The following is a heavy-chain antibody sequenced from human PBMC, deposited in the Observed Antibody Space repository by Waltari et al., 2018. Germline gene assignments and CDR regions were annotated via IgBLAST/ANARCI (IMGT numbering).Heavy chain of an antibody. CDR1: GYTLTDLS. V-gene: IGHV1-24*01. CDR3: ATLKRGYSYGWTLDY. Sequence: QVQLVPSGAEVKKPGASVKVSCKVSGYTLTDLSMHWVRQAPGKGLEWMGGFDPEDGETINAQKFQGRVTMTEDTSTDTAYMELSSLRSEDTAVYYCATLKRGYSYGWTLDYWGQGTLVIVSS. D-gene: IGHD5-18*01. CDR2: FDPEDGET. J-gene: IGHJ4*02.